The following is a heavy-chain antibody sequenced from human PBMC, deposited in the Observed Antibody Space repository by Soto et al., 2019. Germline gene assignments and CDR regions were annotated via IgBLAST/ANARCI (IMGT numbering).Heavy chain of an antibody. V-gene: IGHV4-31*03. J-gene: IGHJ5*02. CDR2: IYYSGST. D-gene: IGHD6-6*01. CDR1: GGSISIGGFY. Sequence: SETLSLTCTVSGGSISIGGFYWSWIRQHPGKGLEWLGYIYYSGSTYYNPSLKSRIAISVDTSKNQFSLKVTSVTAADTAIYYCARVESYSTSSWWFDPWGQGTLVTLSX. CDR3: ARVESYSTSSWWFDP.